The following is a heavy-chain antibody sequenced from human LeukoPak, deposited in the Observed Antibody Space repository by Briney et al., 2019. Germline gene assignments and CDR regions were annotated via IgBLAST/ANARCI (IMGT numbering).Heavy chain of an antibody. CDR2: IYSGGST. CDR3: ARLYDSSGYTYYYYGMDV. J-gene: IGHJ6*02. V-gene: IGHV3-66*01. CDR1: GFTFSSYA. D-gene: IGHD3-22*01. Sequence: PGGSLRLSYAASGFTFSSYAMSWVRQAPGKGLEWVSVIYSGGSTYYADSVKGRFTISRDNSKNTLYLQMNSLRAEDTAVYYCARLYDSSGYTYYYYGMDVWGQGTTVTVSS.